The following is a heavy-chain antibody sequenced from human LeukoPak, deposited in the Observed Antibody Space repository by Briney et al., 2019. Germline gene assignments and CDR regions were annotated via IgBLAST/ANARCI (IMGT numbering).Heavy chain of an antibody. CDR3: ARGRYRLDY. CDR2: ISSSSSTI. D-gene: IGHD3-16*02. CDR1: GFTFSSYS. Sequence: GGSLRLSCAASGFTFSSYSMNWVRQAPGKGLEWVSYISSSSSTIYYADSVKGRFTISRDNAKNSLYLQMNSLRAEDTAVYYCARGRYRLDYWGQGTLVTVSS. V-gene: IGHV3-48*04. J-gene: IGHJ4*02.